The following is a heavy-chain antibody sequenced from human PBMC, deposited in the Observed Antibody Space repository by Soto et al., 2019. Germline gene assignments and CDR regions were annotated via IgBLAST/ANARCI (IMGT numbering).Heavy chain of an antibody. CDR3: AKDRIQYCSGGSCYSGNYFDY. V-gene: IGHV3-7*01. CDR1: GFTFSSYW. Sequence: GGSLRLSCAASGFTFSSYWMSWVRQAPGKGLEWVANIKQDGSEKYYVDSVKGRFTISRDNAKNSLYLQMNSLRAEDTAVYYCAKDRIQYCSGGSCYSGNYFDYWGQGTLVTVSS. CDR2: IKQDGSEK. J-gene: IGHJ4*02. D-gene: IGHD2-15*01.